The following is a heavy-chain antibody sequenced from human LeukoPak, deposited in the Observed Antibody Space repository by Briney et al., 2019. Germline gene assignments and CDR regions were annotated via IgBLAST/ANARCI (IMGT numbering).Heavy chain of an antibody. CDR2: ISSSSSYT. D-gene: IGHD6-13*01. J-gene: IGHJ5*02. V-gene: IGHV3-11*03. CDR1: GFTFSDYY. CDR3: ARGPGIAAAGTGYNWFDP. Sequence: GGSLRLSCAASGFTFSDYYMSWIRHAPGKGLEWVSYISSSSSYTNYADSVKGRFTISRDNAKNSLYLQMNSLRAEDTAVYYCARGPGIAAAGTGYNWFDPWGQGTLVTVSS.